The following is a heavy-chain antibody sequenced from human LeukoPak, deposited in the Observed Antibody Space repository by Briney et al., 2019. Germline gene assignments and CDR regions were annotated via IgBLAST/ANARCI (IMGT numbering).Heavy chain of an antibody. CDR1: GYTFTNYD. J-gene: IGHJ6*03. V-gene: IGHV1-8*01. CDR3: ARGVYMDV. Sequence: ASVKVSCKASGYTFTNYDINWVRQATGQGLEWMGYMKPNSGNTGYAQKFQGRVTMTRDTSISTAYMELRSLRSDDTAMYYCARGVYMDVWGKGTTVTVSS. CDR2: MKPNSGNT.